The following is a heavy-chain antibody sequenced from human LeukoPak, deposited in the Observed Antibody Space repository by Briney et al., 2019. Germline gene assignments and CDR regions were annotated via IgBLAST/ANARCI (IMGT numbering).Heavy chain of an antibody. CDR2: VWYDGSKK. J-gene: IGHJ4*02. CDR1: GFTFSSYG. CDR3: ARVPYGDYFDY. Sequence: GRSLRLSCAASGFTFSSYGMHWVRHAPGKGLEWVAVVWYDGSKKYYADSVKGRFSISRDNSKNTLWLQMNSLRAEDTAVYYCARVPYGDYFDYWGQGTLVTVSS. D-gene: IGHD4-17*01. V-gene: IGHV3-33*01.